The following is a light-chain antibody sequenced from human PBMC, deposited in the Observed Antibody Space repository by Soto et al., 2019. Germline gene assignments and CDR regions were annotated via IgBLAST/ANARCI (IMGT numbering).Light chain of an antibody. CDR1: QSISSY. V-gene: IGKV1-5*03. J-gene: IGKJ1*01. CDR3: QHYNSYSEA. Sequence: DIQLTQSPSSLSASVGDRVNSTCRASQSISSYLNWYQQKPGKAPKLLIYKASTLKSGVPSRFSGSGSGTEFTLTISSLQPDDFATYYCQHYNSYSEAVGQGTKVDIK. CDR2: KAS.